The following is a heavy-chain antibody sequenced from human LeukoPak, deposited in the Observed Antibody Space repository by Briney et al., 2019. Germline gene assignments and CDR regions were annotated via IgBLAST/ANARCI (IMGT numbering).Heavy chain of an antibody. CDR1: GGSFSGYY. Sequence: PSETLSLTCAVYGGSFSGYYWSWIRQPPGKGLEWIGEINHSGSTNYNPSLKSRVTISVDTSKNQFSLKLSSVTAADTAVYYCARSPKGSGSYSNSALDYWGQGTLVTVSS. V-gene: IGHV4-34*01. D-gene: IGHD3-10*01. CDR3: ARSPKGSGSYSNSALDY. CDR2: INHSGST. J-gene: IGHJ4*02.